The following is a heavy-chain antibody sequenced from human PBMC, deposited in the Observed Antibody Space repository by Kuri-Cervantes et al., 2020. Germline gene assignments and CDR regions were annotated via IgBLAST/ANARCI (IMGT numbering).Heavy chain of an antibody. CDR3: ARDREGIAAADWYFDL. CDR2: ISDSLSTI. CDR1: GFTFSDYY. J-gene: IGHJ2*01. D-gene: IGHD6-13*01. V-gene: IGHV3-11*01. Sequence: GESLKISCAASGFTFSDYYMSWIRQAPGKGLEWVSYISDSLSTIYYADSVKGRFTISRDNAKNSLYLQMNSLRAEDTAVYYCARDREGIAAADWYFDLWGRGTLVTVSS.